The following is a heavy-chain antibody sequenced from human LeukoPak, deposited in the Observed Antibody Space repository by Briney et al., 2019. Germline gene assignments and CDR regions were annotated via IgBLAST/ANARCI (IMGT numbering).Heavy chain of an antibody. D-gene: IGHD2-2*01. CDR3: ARGEDIVVVPAAKKYYYYGMDV. V-gene: IGHV4-59*01. J-gene: IGHJ6*04. CDR2: IYYSGST. CDR1: GGSISSYY. Sequence: TSETLSLTCTVSGGSISSYYWSWIRQPSGKGLEWIGYIYYSGSTNYNPSLKSRVTISVDTSKNQFSLKLSSVTAADTAVYYCARGEDIVVVPAAKKYYYYGMDVWGKGTTVTVSS.